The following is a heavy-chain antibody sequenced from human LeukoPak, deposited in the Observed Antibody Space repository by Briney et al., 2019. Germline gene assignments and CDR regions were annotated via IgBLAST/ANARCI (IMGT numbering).Heavy chain of an antibody. V-gene: IGHV3-53*01. Sequence: GGSLRLSCAASGFTVSRSYMSWVRQAPGKGLEWVSVFYPAGSTYYTDSVRGRFIISRDNSKNTLYLQMNSLRAEDTAVYFRARGDGYNYFDYWGQGTLVTVSS. CDR3: ARGDGYNYFDY. CDR2: FYPAGST. CDR1: GFTVSRSY. J-gene: IGHJ4*02. D-gene: IGHD5-24*01.